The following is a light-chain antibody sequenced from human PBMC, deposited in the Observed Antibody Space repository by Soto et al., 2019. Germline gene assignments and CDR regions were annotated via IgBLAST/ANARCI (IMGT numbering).Light chain of an antibody. CDR1: QSVTTY. Sequence: DFQMTQSPSSLSASVGDRVTITCRASQSVTTYLNWYQQKPGKAPKLLIYVASSLQSGVPSRFSGSGSGTEFTLTIPSLQPEDFGTYCCQQTYSIPPLSFGGGTKVEIK. J-gene: IGKJ4*01. V-gene: IGKV1-39*01. CDR3: QQTYSIPPLS. CDR2: VAS.